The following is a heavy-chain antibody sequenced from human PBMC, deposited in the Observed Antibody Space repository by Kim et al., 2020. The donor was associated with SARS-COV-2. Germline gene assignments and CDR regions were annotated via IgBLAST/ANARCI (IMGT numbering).Heavy chain of an antibody. Sequence: ASVKVSCKASGYTFTSYYMHWVRQAPGQGLEWMGIINPCGGSTSYAQKFQGRVTMTRDTSTSTVYMELSSLRSEDTAVYYCARDLSRFVDLWGIVGASPLSNGMDVWGQGTTVTVSS. D-gene: IGHD1-26*01. V-gene: IGHV1-46*01. J-gene: IGHJ6*02. CDR3: ARDLSRFVDLWGIVGASPLSNGMDV. CDR1: GYTFTSYY. CDR2: INPCGGST.